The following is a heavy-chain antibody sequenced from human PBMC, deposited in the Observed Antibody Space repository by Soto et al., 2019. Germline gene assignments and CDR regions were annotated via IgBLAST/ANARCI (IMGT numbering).Heavy chain of an antibody. CDR3: ALRSMAVVPEY. CDR2: IYYSGST. J-gene: IGHJ4*02. Sequence: SETLSLTCTVSGGSISRYYWSWIRQPPGKGLEWIGYIYYSGSTNYNPSLKSRVTLSVDTSKNQFSLKLSSMTAADTAVYYCALRSMAVVPEYWGQGTLVTVSS. D-gene: IGHD3-22*01. CDR1: GGSISRYY. V-gene: IGHV4-59*08.